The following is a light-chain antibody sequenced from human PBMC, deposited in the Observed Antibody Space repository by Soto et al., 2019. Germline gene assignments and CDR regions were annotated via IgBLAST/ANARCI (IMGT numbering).Light chain of an antibody. CDR1: QGLSSY. CDR2: AAS. Sequence: IQLTQSPSSLSASVGDRVTITCRASQGLSSYLAWYQQKLGKAPKLLIYAASTLHSGVPSRFSGSESGTDFTLTISSLQPEDFGTYYCQQVNNYPLTFGGGTKVEIK. J-gene: IGKJ4*01. CDR3: QQVNNYPLT. V-gene: IGKV1-9*01.